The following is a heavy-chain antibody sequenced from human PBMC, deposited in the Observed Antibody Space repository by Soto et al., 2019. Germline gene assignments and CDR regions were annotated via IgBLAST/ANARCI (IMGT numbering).Heavy chain of an antibody. CDR1: GFTFSSYW. D-gene: IGHD2-2*01. V-gene: IGHV3-7*03. CDR2: IKQDGSEK. J-gene: IGHJ5*02. Sequence: PGGSLRLSCAASGFTFSSYWMSWVRQAPGKGLEWVANIKQDGSEKYYVDSVKGRFTISRDNSKNTLYLQMNSLRAEDTAVYYCAKDRDIVLVPAAIGGSFDPWGQGTLVTVSS. CDR3: AKDRDIVLVPAAIGGSFDP.